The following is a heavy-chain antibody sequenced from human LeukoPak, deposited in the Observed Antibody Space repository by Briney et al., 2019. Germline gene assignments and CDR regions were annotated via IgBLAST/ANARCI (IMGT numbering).Heavy chain of an antibody. J-gene: IGHJ4*02. Sequence: GGSLRLSCVVSGLTFSRYSMSWVRQAPGKGLEWVSGISAGGGDTWYPDSVKGRFTISRDNSKNTLFLQMNSLRVEDTAVYYCAKRPAIAAADTYYFDYWGQGALVTVSS. V-gene: IGHV3-23*01. D-gene: IGHD6-13*01. CDR2: ISAGGGDT. CDR3: AKRPAIAAADTYYFDY. CDR1: GLTFSRYS.